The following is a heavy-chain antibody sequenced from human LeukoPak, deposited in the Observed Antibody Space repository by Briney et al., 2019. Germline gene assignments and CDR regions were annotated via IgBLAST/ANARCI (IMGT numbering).Heavy chain of an antibody. V-gene: IGHV3-74*01. CDR3: ARGYYDSSVPADY. Sequence: PGGSLRLSCTASGFTFSSYWMHWVRQAPGKGLVWVSRINSDGGSTSYADSVKGRFTISRDNAKNSLYLQMNSLRAEDTAVYYCARGYYDSSVPADYWGQGTLVTVSS. CDR2: INSDGGST. CDR1: GFTFSSYW. J-gene: IGHJ4*02. D-gene: IGHD3-22*01.